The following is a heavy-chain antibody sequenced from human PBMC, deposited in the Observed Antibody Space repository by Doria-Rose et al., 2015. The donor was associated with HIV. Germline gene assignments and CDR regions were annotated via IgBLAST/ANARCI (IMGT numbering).Heavy chain of an antibody. J-gene: IGHJ4*02. CDR3: ARIKSSRWYHKYYFDF. D-gene: IGHD6-13*01. CDR1: GVSLSSPGMG. V-gene: IGHV2-26*01. CDR2: IFSDDER. Sequence: SGPVLVKPTETLTLTCTVSGVSLSSPGMGVSWIRQPPWKALEWLANIFSDDERSYQTSLKSRLTISRGTSKSQVVLTMTDMDPVDTATYYCARIKSSRWYHKYYFDFWGQGTLVIVS.